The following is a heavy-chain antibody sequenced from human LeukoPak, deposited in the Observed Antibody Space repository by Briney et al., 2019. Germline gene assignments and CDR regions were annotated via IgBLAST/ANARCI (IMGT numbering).Heavy chain of an antibody. CDR1: GFTFSSYG. Sequence: GGSLRLSCAASGFTFSSYGMHWVRQAPGEGLEWVAVIWYDGSNKYYADSVKGRFTISRDNSKNTLYLQMNSLRAEDTAVYYCARYSSGWTRGVYYYYYGMDVWGKGTTVTVSS. CDR2: IWYDGSNK. CDR3: ARYSSGWTRGVYYYYYGMDV. D-gene: IGHD6-19*01. V-gene: IGHV3-33*01. J-gene: IGHJ6*04.